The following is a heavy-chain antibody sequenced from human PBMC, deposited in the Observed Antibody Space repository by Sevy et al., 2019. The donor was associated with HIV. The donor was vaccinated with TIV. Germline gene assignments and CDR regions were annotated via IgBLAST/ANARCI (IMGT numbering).Heavy chain of an antibody. CDR2: ISGSGGST. CDR1: GFTFSSYA. J-gene: IGHJ4*02. V-gene: IGHV3-23*01. Sequence: GGSLRLSCAASGFTFSSYAMSWVRQAPGKGLEWVSAISGSGGSTYYADSVKGRFTISRDNSKNTLYLQMNSLRAEDTALYYCAKSKYSGYGFDYWGQGTLVTVSS. CDR3: AKSKYSGYGFDY. D-gene: IGHD5-12*01.